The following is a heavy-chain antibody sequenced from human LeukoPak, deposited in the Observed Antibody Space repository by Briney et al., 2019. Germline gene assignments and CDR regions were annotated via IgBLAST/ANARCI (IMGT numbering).Heavy chain of an antibody. V-gene: IGHV1-69*05. CDR3: ARSAGGLYSSGWYE. D-gene: IGHD6-19*01. J-gene: IGHJ4*02. Sequence: GASVKVSCKASGGTFSSYAIIWVRQAPGQGLEWMGGIIPIFGTANYAQKFQGRVTITTDESTSTAYMELSSLRSEDTAVYYCARSAGGLYSSGWYEWGQGTLVTVSS. CDR1: GGTFSSYA. CDR2: IIPIFGTA.